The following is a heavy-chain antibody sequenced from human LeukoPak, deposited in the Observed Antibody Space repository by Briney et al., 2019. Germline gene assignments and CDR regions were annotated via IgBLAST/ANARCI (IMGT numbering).Heavy chain of an antibody. Sequence: GGSLRLSCAASGFTFSRYSMNWVRPAPGKGLEWVSYISSSSSTIYYADSVEGRFTISRDNAKNSVYLQMNSLRDEDTAVYYCARGYDFDYWGQGTLVTVSS. J-gene: IGHJ4*02. V-gene: IGHV3-48*02. CDR3: ARGYDFDY. CDR1: GFTFSRYS. CDR2: ISSSSSTI. D-gene: IGHD3-3*01.